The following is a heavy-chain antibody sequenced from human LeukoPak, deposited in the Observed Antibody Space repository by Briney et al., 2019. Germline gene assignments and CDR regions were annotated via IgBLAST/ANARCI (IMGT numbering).Heavy chain of an antibody. Sequence: PGGSLRLSCAASGFTFSSYSMNWVRQAPGKGLEWVSSISSCSSYIYYADSVKGRFTISRDNAKNSLYLQMNSLRAEDTAVYYCAREGYSYGLFDYWGQGTLVTVSS. CDR2: ISSCSSYI. V-gene: IGHV3-21*01. D-gene: IGHD5-18*01. CDR1: GFTFSSYS. CDR3: AREGYSYGLFDY. J-gene: IGHJ4*02.